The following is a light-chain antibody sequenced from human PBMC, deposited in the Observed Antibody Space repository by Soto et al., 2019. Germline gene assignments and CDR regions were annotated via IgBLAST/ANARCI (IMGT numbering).Light chain of an antibody. V-gene: IGKV3-15*01. CDR1: QSISNF. J-gene: IGKJ1*01. CDR3: QQYGSSGT. CDR2: DAS. Sequence: EIVLTQSPAALSLSPGERATLSCRASQSISNFLAWYQQKPGQPPRLLIYDASTRATGIPARFSGSGSGTEFTLTISSLQSEDFAVYYCQQYGSSGTFGQGTKVDI.